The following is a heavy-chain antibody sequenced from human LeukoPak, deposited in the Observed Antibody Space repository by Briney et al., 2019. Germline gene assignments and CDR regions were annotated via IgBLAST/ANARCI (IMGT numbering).Heavy chain of an antibody. CDR2: MNPNSGRT. V-gene: IGHV1-8*02. D-gene: IGHD4-23*01. CDR3: ARETPSRYFDY. J-gene: IGHJ4*02. Sequence: ASVKVSCKASGYTFTSYGISWVRQAPGQGLEWMGWMNPNSGRTGYAQKFQGRITMTRNTSISTAYMELSSLRSDDTAVYYCARETPSRYFDYWGQGALVTVSS. CDR1: GYTFTSYG.